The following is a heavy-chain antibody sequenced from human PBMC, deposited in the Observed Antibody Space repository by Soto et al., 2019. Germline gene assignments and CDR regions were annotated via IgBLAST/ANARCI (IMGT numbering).Heavy chain of an antibody. J-gene: IGHJ4*02. CDR1: GYTFTSYD. V-gene: IGHV1-8*01. D-gene: IGHD3-10*01. Sequence: QVHLVQSGAEVKKPGASVKVSCQASGYTFTSYDISWVRQAPGQGLEWMGWMNPSGGNTGYAQKFQGRVTMTRTTSISTAYMELSSLTSEDTAVYYCARNYYGLGRPFDYWGQGTLVTVSS. CDR3: ARNYYGLGRPFDY. CDR2: MNPSGGNT.